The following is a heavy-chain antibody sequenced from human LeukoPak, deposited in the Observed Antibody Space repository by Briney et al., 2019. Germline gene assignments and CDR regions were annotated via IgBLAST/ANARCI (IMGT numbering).Heavy chain of an antibody. D-gene: IGHD3-10*01. CDR2: INPNSGDT. V-gene: IGHV1-2*02. CDR1: GYTFTGYY. J-gene: IGHJ4*02. Sequence: APVKVSCKTSGYTFTGYYIHWVRQAPGQGLEWMGWINPNSGDTNYAQKFQGRVSMTGDTSISTAYMELGRLRSDDTAVYYCARVMVGVRGLHFDDWGQGTLVTVSS. CDR3: ARVMVGVRGLHFDD.